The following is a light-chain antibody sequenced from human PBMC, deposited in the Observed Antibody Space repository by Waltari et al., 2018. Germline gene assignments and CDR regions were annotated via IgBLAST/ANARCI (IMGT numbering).Light chain of an antibody. V-gene: IGLV3-25*03. CDR3: QTVDDTNNYVL. CDR1: VLADTY. CDR2: RNT. Sequence: SSDLTQTPSISVSPGQTAILTCSGDVLADTYIYWFQKNSGQAPFAVIRRNTGRPPGIPARFSGSDSRTTATLTIIGVQPEDEADYYGQTVDDTNNYVLFGGGTKLTVL. J-gene: IGLJ3*02.